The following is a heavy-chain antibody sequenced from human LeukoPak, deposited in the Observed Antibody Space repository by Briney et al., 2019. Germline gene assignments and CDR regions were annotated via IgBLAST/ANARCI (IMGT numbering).Heavy chain of an antibody. V-gene: IGHV4-34*01. CDR1: GGSFSGYY. CDR3: AGQGGSYPFDY. J-gene: IGHJ4*02. CDR2: IYYSGST. Sequence: PSETLSLTCAVYGGSFSGYYWSWIRQPPGKGLEWIGSIYYSGSTWYNPSLKSRVIISVDTSKKQFSLKLSSVTAADTAVYYCAGQGGSYPFDYWGQGTLVTVPS. D-gene: IGHD1-26*01.